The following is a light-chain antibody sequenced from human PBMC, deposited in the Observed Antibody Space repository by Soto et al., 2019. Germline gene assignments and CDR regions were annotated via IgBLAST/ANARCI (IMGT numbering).Light chain of an antibody. CDR2: SNN. Sequence: QPVLTQPPSASGTPGQRVTISCSGSSYNIGSNTVNWYQQLPGTAPKLLIYSNNQRPSGVPDRFSGSKSGTSASLAISGLQSEDEADYYCAAWDDSLNGDVFATGTKLTVL. CDR3: AAWDDSLNGDV. J-gene: IGLJ1*01. V-gene: IGLV1-44*01. CDR1: SYNIGSNT.